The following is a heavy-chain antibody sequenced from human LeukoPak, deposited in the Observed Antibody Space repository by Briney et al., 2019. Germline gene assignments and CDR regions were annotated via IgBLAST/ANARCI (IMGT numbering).Heavy chain of an antibody. CDR2: IKQDGSDK. CDR1: GFTFSNYW. D-gene: IGHD6-19*01. J-gene: IGHJ4*02. V-gene: IGHV3-7*04. Sequence: GGSLRLSCAASGFTFSNYWMSWVRQAPGKGLEWVANIKQDGSDKYYVDSVKGRFTISRDNAKNSLYLQMNSLRAEDTAVYYCARAPVAGKFDYWGQGTLVTVSS. CDR3: ARAPVAGKFDY.